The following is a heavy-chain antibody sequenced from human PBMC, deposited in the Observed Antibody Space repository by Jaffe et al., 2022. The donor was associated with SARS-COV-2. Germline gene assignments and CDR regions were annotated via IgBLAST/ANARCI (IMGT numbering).Heavy chain of an antibody. J-gene: IGHJ4*02. D-gene: IGHD3-16*01. CDR1: DGSISSSNYY. Sequence: QLQLQESGPGLVKPSETLSLTCIVSDGSISSSNYYWGWVRQPPGKALEWIGSVYYSGNTYYNPSLKSRVTISVDTPKNRFSLNLTSVTAADAAMYYCASFPLGGMTSLAVYWGQGTLVTVSS. V-gene: IGHV4-39*02. CDR3: ASFPLGGMTSLAVY. CDR2: VYYSGNT.